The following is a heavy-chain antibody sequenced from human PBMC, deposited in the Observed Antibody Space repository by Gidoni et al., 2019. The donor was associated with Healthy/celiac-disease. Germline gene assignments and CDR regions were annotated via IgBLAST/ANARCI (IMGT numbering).Heavy chain of an antibody. CDR2: IYYSGST. V-gene: IGHV4-39*01. Sequence: QLQLQESGPGLVKPSETLSLTCTVSGGSISSSSYYWGWIRQPPGKGLEWIGSIYYSGSTYYNPSLKSRVTISVDTSKNQFSLKLSSVTAADTAVYYCASSVRIEGIVGYFDYWGQGTLVTVSS. CDR3: ASSVRIEGIVGYFDY. CDR1: GGSISSSSYY. J-gene: IGHJ4*02. D-gene: IGHD2-21*01.